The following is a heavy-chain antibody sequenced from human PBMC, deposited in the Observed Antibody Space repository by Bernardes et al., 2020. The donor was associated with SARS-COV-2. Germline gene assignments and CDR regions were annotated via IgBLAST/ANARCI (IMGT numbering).Heavy chain of an antibody. CDR1: GYTFTVYH. Sequence: ASVKVYGKASGYTFTVYHIHWVRQAPGQGLEWMGWIYPNTGDTNYAQNFQGRVTMTRDTSITTAYMELSGLRIDDTAVYYCVSVTWSKHDGFDVWGQGTVVTVSS. J-gene: IGHJ3*01. D-gene: IGHD1-26*01. CDR3: VSVTWSKHDGFDV. V-gene: IGHV1-2*02. CDR2: IYPNTGDT.